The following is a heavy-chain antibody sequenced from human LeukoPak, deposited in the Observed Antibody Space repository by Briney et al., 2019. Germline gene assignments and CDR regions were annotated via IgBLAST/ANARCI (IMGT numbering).Heavy chain of an antibody. J-gene: IGHJ4*02. V-gene: IGHV3-11*03. Sequence: GGSLRLSCVVSGIPFSDYYMNWIRKALGEGLEWISYISSSSSYPDYADSVKGRFTISRDNAKSALYLQKHSLRVEDTAVYYCAAGTAADFWGQGTLVTVSS. CDR2: ISSSSSYP. CDR3: AAGTAADF. CDR1: GIPFSDYY. D-gene: IGHD6-13*01.